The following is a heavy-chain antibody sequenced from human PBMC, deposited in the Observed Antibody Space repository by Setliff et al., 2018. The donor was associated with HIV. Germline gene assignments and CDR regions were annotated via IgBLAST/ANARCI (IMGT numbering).Heavy chain of an antibody. V-gene: IGHV4-34*01. CDR1: GGSFSSYY. Sequence: SETLSLTCAVYGGSFSSYYWTWIRQPPGKGLQWIGEINDSGSTNYNPSLKSRVTVSVDTSKNQFSLKLSSVTAADTAVYYCARDGFWSGYIDYWGQGTLVTVSS. D-gene: IGHD3-3*01. CDR2: INDSGST. CDR3: ARDGFWSGYIDY. J-gene: IGHJ4*02.